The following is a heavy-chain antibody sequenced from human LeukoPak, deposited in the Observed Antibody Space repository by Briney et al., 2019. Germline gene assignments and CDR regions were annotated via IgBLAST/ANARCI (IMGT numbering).Heavy chain of an antibody. CDR3: ALSSGYYYLDY. CDR1: GGSISSGGYS. J-gene: IGHJ4*02. D-gene: IGHD3-22*01. CDR2: IYHRGST. V-gene: IGHV4-30-2*01. Sequence: SETLSLTCAVSGGSISSGGYSWSWIRQPPGKGLEWIGYIYHRGSTYYNPSLKSRVTISVDRSKNQFSLKLSSVTAADTAVYYCALSSGYYYLDYWGQGTLVTVSS.